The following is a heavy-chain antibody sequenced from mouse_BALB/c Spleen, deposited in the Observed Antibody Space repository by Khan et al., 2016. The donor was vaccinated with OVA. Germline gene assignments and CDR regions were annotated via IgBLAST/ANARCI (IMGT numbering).Heavy chain of an antibody. J-gene: IGHJ3*01. CDR2: IIPSNDHT. D-gene: IGHD2-10*01. CDR1: GYTFTSYT. CDR3: TREGPCYGNYGAWFAY. V-gene: IGHV1-4*01. Sequence: QVQLKESGAELARPVASVKMSCTASGYTFTSYTLHLVKLRPGHGMEWIEYIIPSNDHTNYNHTLKDKVTFTTDKSSSTATMQRSSLTCEESAVYCCTREGPCYGNYGAWFAYRGQATRVAVSA.